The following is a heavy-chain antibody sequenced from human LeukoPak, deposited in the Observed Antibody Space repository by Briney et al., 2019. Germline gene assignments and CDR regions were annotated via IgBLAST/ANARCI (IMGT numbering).Heavy chain of an antibody. CDR1: GASINNNY. D-gene: IGHD1-14*01. V-gene: IGHV4-59*01. CDR2: IYSNGNT. J-gene: IGHJ2*01. CDR3: ASGTFDGPLYGTYWYFHV. Sequence: PSETLSLTCAVSGASINNNYWTWVRQPPGKGLEWIGYIYSNGNTNYNPSLKGRVTMSIETSKNQFSLQLPSVTAADTAAYYCASGTFDGPLYGTYWYFHVWGRGTLVTVSS.